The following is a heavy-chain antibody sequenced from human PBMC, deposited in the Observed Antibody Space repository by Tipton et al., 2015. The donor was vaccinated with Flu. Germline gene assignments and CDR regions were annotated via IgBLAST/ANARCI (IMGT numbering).Heavy chain of an antibody. V-gene: IGHV3-23*01. Sequence: SLRLSCAASGFTFSRYAMTWVRQAPGKGLEWVSGISGGTSRTYYADSVKGRFTISRDNAKNTLYLQMNRLSVVDTAVYYCAKDTEYSYEKGMDVWGQGTTVTVSS. D-gene: IGHD3-16*01. CDR1: GFTFSRYA. CDR2: ISGGTSRT. CDR3: AKDTEYSYEKGMDV. J-gene: IGHJ6*02.